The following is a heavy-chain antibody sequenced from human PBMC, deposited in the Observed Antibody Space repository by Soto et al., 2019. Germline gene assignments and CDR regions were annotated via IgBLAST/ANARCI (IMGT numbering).Heavy chain of an antibody. Sequence: GASVKVSCKASGYTFTSYGISWVRQAPGQGLEWMGWISAYNGNTNYAQKLQGRVTMTTDTSTSTAYMELRSLRSDDTAVYYCARDVGEDYYYYYYMDVWGKGTTVTVSS. V-gene: IGHV1-18*01. D-gene: IGHD3-3*01. CDR1: GYTFTSYG. CDR3: ARDVGEDYYYYYYMDV. J-gene: IGHJ6*03. CDR2: ISAYNGNT.